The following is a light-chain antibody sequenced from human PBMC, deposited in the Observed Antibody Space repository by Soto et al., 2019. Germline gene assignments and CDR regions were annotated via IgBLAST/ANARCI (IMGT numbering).Light chain of an antibody. J-gene: IGKJ4*01. CDR2: AAS. CDR3: QKYDDAPLS. CDR1: RGIGNY. V-gene: IGKV1-27*01. Sequence: DIQMTQSPSSLSASVGDRVTITCRASRGIGNYLAWYRQKPGKVPNLLIYAASTLQSGVSSRFSGSRSGTDFTLTISSLQPGDVATYYCQKYDDAPLSFGGGTKVDIK.